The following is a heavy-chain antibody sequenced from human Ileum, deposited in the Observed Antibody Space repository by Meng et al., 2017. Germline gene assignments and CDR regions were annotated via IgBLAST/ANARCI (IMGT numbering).Heavy chain of an antibody. V-gene: IGHV4-61*01. CDR2: INYSGTA. CDR3: TRDQTFNGWGSFAS. CDR1: GYSVISGSYF. Sequence: QGHLAEPGPGLVRPSETLSVTCSVSGYSVISGSYFWIWIRQSAGKGLEWIGYINYSGTAYYNASLGSRVSMSIDTSKNQFSLKLTSVTAADTAVYYCTRDQTFNGWGSFASWGQGTLVTVSS. D-gene: IGHD7-27*01. J-gene: IGHJ4*02.